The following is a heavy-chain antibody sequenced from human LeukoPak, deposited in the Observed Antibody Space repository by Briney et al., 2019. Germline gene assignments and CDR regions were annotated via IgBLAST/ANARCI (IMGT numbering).Heavy chain of an antibody. Sequence: ASVKVSCKASGYTFTGYYMHWVRQAPGQGLEWMGWINPNSGGTNYAQKFQGRVTMTRDTSISTAYMELSRLRSDDTAVYYCARDFSAQLGIVVVPAASVFDYWGQGTLVTVSS. CDR1: GYTFTGYY. D-gene: IGHD2-2*01. J-gene: IGHJ4*02. CDR2: INPNSGGT. CDR3: ARDFSAQLGIVVVPAASVFDY. V-gene: IGHV1-2*02.